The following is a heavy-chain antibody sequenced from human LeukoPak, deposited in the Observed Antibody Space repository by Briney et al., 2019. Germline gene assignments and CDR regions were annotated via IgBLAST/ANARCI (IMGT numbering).Heavy chain of an antibody. V-gene: IGHV3-7*01. CDR1: GFTFSSYG. D-gene: IGHD3-3*01. Sequence: AGGSLRLSCGASGFTFSSYGMHWVRQAPGKGLEWVANIKQDGSEKYYVDSVKGRFTISRDNAKNSLYLQMNSLRAEDTAVYYCAREDYDFWRTSFQGGHYNWFDPWGQGTLVTVSS. CDR3: AREDYDFWRTSFQGGHYNWFDP. CDR2: IKQDGSEK. J-gene: IGHJ5*02.